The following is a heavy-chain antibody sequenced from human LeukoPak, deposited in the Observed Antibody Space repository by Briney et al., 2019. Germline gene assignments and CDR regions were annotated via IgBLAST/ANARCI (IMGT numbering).Heavy chain of an antibody. CDR2: ISNNGGYT. CDR3: AKQLGYCSDGSCYLPY. V-gene: IGHV3-23*01. J-gene: IGHJ4*02. D-gene: IGHD2-15*01. CDR1: GFTFSSSA. Sequence: PGGSLRLSCAASGFTFSSSAMSWVRQAPGKGLEWVSAISNNGGYTYYADSVQGRFTTSRDNSKSTLCMHKKTLRAEETAVYFCAKQLGYCSDGSCYLPYWGQGTLVTVSS.